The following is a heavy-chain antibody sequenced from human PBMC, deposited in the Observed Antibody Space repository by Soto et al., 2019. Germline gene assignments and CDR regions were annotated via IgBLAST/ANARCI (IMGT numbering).Heavy chain of an antibody. CDR3: AKGPKIFAGFDI. CDR2: ISWNSGSI. V-gene: IGHV3-9*01. CDR1: GLAGKDYR. D-gene: IGHD3-3*01. J-gene: IGHJ3*02. Sequence: LFRSAAGLAGKDYRIHWAPQHKRKRLKWVSGISWNSGSIGYADSVKGRFTISRDNAKNSLYLQMNSLRAEDTALYYCAKGPKIFAGFDIWGQGTMVNVS.